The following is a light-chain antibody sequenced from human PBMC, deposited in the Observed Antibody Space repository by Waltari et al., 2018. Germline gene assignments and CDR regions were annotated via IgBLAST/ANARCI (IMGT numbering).Light chain of an antibody. CDR2: STT. CDR3: LIYFGGDQPYV. CDR1: TGAVTSDYH. Sequence: QTVVTQEPSVTVSPGGTVTLTCASSTGAVTSDYHPNWFQRKPGQPPKELIYSTTNKHSWTPARFSGSLLGGKPALTLSDVQPEDEAEYYCLIYFGGDQPYVFGTGTKVTVL. J-gene: IGLJ1*01. V-gene: IGLV7-43*01.